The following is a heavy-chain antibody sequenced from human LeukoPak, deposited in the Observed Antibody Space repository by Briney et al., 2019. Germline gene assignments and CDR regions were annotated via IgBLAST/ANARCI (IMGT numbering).Heavy chain of an antibody. D-gene: IGHD5/OR15-5a*01. CDR1: GFIFSNYW. CDR3: AKGGLRVTDY. V-gene: IGHV3-74*03. Sequence: GGSLRLSCAAPGFIFSNYWMHWVRQAPGKGLVWVSRVNNDGSSTTYADSVKGRFTISRDNATNTLYLQMNSLRAEDTAVYYCAKGGLRVTDYWGQGTLVTVSS. CDR2: VNNDGSST. J-gene: IGHJ4*02.